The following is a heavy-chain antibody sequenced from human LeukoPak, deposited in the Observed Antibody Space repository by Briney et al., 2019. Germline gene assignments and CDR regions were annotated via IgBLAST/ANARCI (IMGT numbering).Heavy chain of an antibody. Sequence: PSETLSLTCAVYGGSFSGYYWSWIRQPPGKGLEWIGEINHSGSTNYNPSLKSRVTISVDTSKNQFSPKLSSVTAADTAVYYCARGGVAAAGTGTYYFDYWGQGTLVTVSS. V-gene: IGHV4-34*01. D-gene: IGHD6-13*01. J-gene: IGHJ4*02. CDR3: ARGGVAAAGTGTYYFDY. CDR2: INHSGST. CDR1: GGSFSGYY.